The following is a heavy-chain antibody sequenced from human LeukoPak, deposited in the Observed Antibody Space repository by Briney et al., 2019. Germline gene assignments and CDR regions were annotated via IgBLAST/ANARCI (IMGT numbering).Heavy chain of an antibody. CDR1: GFTFSNKW. V-gene: IGHV3-48*03. J-gene: IGHJ6*04. Sequence: GGSLRLSCAASGFTFSNKWMNWVRQAPGKGLEWVSYISSSGSTIYYADSVKGRFTISRDNAKNSLYLQMNSLRAEDTAVYYCAELGITMIGGVWGKGTTVTISS. CDR3: AELGITMIGGV. CDR2: ISSSGSTI. D-gene: IGHD3-10*02.